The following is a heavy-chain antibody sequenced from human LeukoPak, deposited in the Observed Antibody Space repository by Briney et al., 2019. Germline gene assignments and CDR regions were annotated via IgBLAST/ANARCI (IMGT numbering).Heavy chain of an antibody. D-gene: IGHD3-16*02. V-gene: IGHV3-23*01. CDR3: ASYDYVGGSYRTPFDY. J-gene: IGHJ4*02. CDR2: ISGSGGST. Sequence: GGSLRLSCAASGFTFSSYAMSWVRQAPGKGLEWVSAISGSGGSTYYADSVKGRFTISRDNSKNTLYLQMNSLRAEDTAVYYCASYDYVGGSYRTPFDYWGQGTLVTVPS. CDR1: GFTFSSYA.